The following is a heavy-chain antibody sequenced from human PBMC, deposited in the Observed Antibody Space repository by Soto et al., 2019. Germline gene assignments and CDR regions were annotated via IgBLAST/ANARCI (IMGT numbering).Heavy chain of an antibody. CDR2: INPRIGST. Sequence: VQLVQSGAEAKKPGASVRVSCKALGYSLTSYYMHWVRQAPGQGLEWMGMINPRIGSTSYAQKFHDRVSMTRDTFTSTVYMELSSLTSEDTAVYYCARGFAYRDSTLWNYYCDYWGQGTLVTVSS. CDR1: GYSLTSYY. D-gene: IGHD2-21*01. V-gene: IGHV1-46*01. J-gene: IGHJ4*02. CDR3: ARGFAYRDSTLWNYYCDY.